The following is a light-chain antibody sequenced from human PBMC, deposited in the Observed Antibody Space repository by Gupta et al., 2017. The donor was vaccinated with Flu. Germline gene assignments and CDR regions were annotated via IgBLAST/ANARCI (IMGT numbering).Light chain of an antibody. Sequence: QSVLTQPPSASGTPGQRVTISCSGSSSNIGSNYVYWYQQLPGTAPKLLIYRNNQRPSGVPDRVSGSKSGTSASLAISVRRSEDEADYYCAAWDDSLSAWVFGGGTKLTVL. V-gene: IGLV1-47*01. J-gene: IGLJ3*02. CDR3: AAWDDSLSAWV. CDR1: SSNIGSNY. CDR2: RNN.